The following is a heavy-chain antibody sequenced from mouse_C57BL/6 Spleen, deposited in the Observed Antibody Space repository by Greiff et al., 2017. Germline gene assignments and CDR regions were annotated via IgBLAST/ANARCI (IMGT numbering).Heavy chain of an antibody. V-gene: IGHV14-4*01. CDR2: IDPENGDT. J-gene: IGHJ3*01. CDR1: GFNIKDDY. D-gene: IGHD2-1*01. Sequence: EVKLMESGAELVRPGASVTLSCTASGFNIKDDYMHWVKQRPEQGLEWIGWIDPENGDTEYASKFQGKATITADTSSNTAYLQLSSLTSEDTAVYYCTTYPLYYRLAYWGQGTLVTVSA. CDR3: TTYPLYYRLAY.